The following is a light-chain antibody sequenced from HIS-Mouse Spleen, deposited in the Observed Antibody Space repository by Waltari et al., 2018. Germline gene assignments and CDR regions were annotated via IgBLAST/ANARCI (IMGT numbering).Light chain of an antibody. CDR2: EDS. V-gene: IGLV3-10*01. CDR1: ALPKKS. Sequence: SYVLTQPPSVSVSPGQTARITCSGDALPKKSANLDQQKSGQAPVLVIYEDSKRPSGIPERFSGSSSGKMATLTISGAQVEDEADYYCYSTDSSGNHRVFGGGTKLTVL. CDR3: YSTDSSGNHRV. J-gene: IGLJ2*01.